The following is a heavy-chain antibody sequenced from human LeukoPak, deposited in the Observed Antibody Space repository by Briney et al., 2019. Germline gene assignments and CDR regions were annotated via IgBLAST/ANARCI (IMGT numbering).Heavy chain of an antibody. V-gene: IGHV3-48*03. CDR3: ARSGYCSSTSCYEGNFDY. D-gene: IGHD2-2*01. Sequence: GGSLRLSCAASGFTFSSYEMNWVRQAPGKGLEWVSYISSSGSTIYYADSVKGRFTISRDNAKNSLYLQMNSLRAEDTAVYYRARSGYCSSTSCYEGNFDYWGQGTLVTVSS. CDR1: GFTFSSYE. CDR2: ISSSGSTI. J-gene: IGHJ4*02.